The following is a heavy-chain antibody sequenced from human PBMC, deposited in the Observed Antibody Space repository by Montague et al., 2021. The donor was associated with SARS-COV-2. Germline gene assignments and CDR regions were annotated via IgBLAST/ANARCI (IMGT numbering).Heavy chain of an antibody. CDR3: AREAKAVSGRLDS. D-gene: IGHD6-19*01. J-gene: IGHJ4*02. V-gene: IGHV4-4*02. Sequence: SETLPLTCTVSSDSFSSSDWWSWVRQPPGKGLDWIGEISYGGTTNYKSSLKSRVTMSIDKSKNQFSLKLTSVTAADTAVYYCAREAKAVSGRLDSWGQGTLVTVSS. CDR1: SDSFSSSDW. CDR2: ISYGGTT.